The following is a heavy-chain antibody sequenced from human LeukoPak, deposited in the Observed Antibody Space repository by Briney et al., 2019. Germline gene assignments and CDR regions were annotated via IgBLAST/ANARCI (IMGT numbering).Heavy chain of an antibody. J-gene: IGHJ4*02. Sequence: GGSLRLSCAASGFTFSSYSMNWVRQAPGKGLEWVGRIKSKTDGETTDYAAPVKGRFTISRDDSKNTLFLQMNSLKTEDTALYYCTTDGGDRSRWYYFHYWGQGTLVTVSS. D-gene: IGHD6-13*01. CDR2: IKSKTDGETT. CDR3: TTDGGDRSRWYYFHY. CDR1: GFTFSSYS. V-gene: IGHV3-15*01.